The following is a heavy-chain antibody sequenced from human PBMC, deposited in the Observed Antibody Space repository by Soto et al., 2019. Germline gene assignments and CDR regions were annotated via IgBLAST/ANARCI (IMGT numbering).Heavy chain of an antibody. D-gene: IGHD2-15*01. J-gene: IGHJ6*02. CDR2: ISYDGNNK. CDR1: GFTFSSYA. CDR3: ARAGCDGGSCYTLVGLRYGMDV. Sequence: QVQLVESGGGVVQPGRSLRLSCAASGFTFSSYAMYWVRQAPGKGLEWVAVISYDGNNKYYADSVKGRFTISRDNSEXTXXXQXNSLRAEDTAVYYCARAGCDGGSCYTLVGLRYGMDVWGQGTTVTVSS. V-gene: IGHV3-30-3*01.